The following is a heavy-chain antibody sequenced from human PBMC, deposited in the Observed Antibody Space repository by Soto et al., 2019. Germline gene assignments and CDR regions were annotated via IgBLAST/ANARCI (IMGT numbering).Heavy chain of an antibody. J-gene: IGHJ3*02. CDR2: ISYDGSNK. Sequence: GGSLRLSCAASGFTFSSYGMHWVRQAPGKGLEWVAVISYDGSNKYYADSVKGRFTISRDNSKNTLYLQMNSLRAEDTAVYYCAKDGDCSSTSCYDLFAFDIWGQGTMVTVSS. CDR1: GFTFSSYG. CDR3: AKDGDCSSTSCYDLFAFDI. D-gene: IGHD2-2*01. V-gene: IGHV3-30*18.